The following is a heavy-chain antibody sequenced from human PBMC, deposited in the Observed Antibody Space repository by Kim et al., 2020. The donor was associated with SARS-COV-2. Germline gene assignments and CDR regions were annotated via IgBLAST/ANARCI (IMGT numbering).Heavy chain of an antibody. D-gene: IGHD2-8*01. V-gene: IGHV3-11*01. CDR1: GFTFSDYY. J-gene: IGHJ3*02. Sequence: GGSLRLSCAASGFTFSDYYMSWIRQAPGKGLEWVSYISSSGSTIYYADSVKGRFTISRDNAKNSLYLQMNSLRAEDTAVYYCARDCGTNGVCPTSDAFDIWGQGTMVTVSS. CDR2: ISSSGSTI. CDR3: ARDCGTNGVCPTSDAFDI.